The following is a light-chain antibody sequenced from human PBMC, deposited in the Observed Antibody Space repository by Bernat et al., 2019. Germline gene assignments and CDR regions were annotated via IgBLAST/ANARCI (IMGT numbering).Light chain of an antibody. CDR3: QAWDSSTGV. J-gene: IGLJ3*02. Sequence: SYELTLPPSVSVSPGQTASITCSGDRSAIKNTCWYQQKAGQSPVLVIYQENKRPSGIPERFSGSNSGNTATLTISGTQAMDEADYYCQAWDSSTGVFGGGTRLTVL. CDR2: QEN. V-gene: IGLV3-1*01. CDR1: RSAIKN.